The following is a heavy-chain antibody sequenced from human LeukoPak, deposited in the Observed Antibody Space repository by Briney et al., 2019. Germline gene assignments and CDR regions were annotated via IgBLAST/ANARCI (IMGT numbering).Heavy chain of an antibody. V-gene: IGHV3-23*01. CDR2: ISGSGGST. CDR3: AVNYDILTGYYPIPDY. J-gene: IGHJ4*02. CDR1: GITLKSLA. Sequence: GGPLRLSRAASGITLKSLALSLVRPAPGKGGEGVSAISGSGGSTYYADSVKGRFTISRDNTKNTLYLQMNSLRAEDTAVYYCAVNYDILTGYYPIPDYWGQGTLVTVSS. D-gene: IGHD3-9*01.